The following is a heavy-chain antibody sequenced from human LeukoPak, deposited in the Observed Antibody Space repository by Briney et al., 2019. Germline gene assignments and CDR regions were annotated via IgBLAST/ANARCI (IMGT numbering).Heavy chain of an antibody. J-gene: IGHJ4*02. CDR1: GGTFNSYA. CDR3: ARHSGYHSTMYLDY. CDR2: ITAIFRTT. Sequence: SVNVSCKASGGTFNSYAISWVRQAPGQGLEWMGGITAIFRTTNYAQKFRGRVTITADESMSTVYMELSSLRSEDTAVYYCARHSGYHSTMYLDYWGQGTLVTVSS. V-gene: IGHV1-69*13. D-gene: IGHD3-22*01.